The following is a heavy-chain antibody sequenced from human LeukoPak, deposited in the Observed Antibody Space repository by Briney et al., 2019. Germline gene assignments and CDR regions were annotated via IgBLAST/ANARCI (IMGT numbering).Heavy chain of an antibody. V-gene: IGHV3-21*01. J-gene: IGHJ4*02. CDR1: GFTFSNFA. CDR3: ARIGAGSSRDY. Sequence: KPGGSLRLSCAASGFTFSNFAMTWVRQAPGKGLELVSSIVGSSSTYYSDSLKGRFTISRDNAKNSLYLQMNSLRAEDTAVYYCARIGAGSSRDYWGQGPLVTVSS. D-gene: IGHD6-13*01. CDR2: IVGSSST.